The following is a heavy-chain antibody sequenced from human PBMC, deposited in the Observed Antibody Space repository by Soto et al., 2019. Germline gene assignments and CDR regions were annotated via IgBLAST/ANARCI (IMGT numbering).Heavy chain of an antibody. D-gene: IGHD2-2*01. V-gene: IGHV3-23*01. CDR3: AKGSVGGCSTTSCYGRSDY. CDR1: GFTFSNYA. CDR2: ISGSGSST. J-gene: IGHJ4*02. Sequence: EVQLLESGGGLVQPGGSLRLSCAASGFTFSNYAMSWVRQAPGKGLEWVSTISGSGSSTYYADSVKGRFTISRDNSKNTLYLQMNSLRDEETAIFYCAKGSVGGCSTTSCYGRSDYWGQGTLVTVSS.